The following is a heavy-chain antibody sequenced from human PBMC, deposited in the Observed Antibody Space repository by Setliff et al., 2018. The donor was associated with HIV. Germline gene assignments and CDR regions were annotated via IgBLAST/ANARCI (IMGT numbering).Heavy chain of an antibody. D-gene: IGHD3-10*01. Sequence: GASVKVSCKASGYTFSAYYMHWVRQATGQGLEWMGWMNPNSGNTGYAQKFQGRVTMTRKISISTAYMELSSLRSEDTAVYYCARDGSSYYGSGSYTWFDPWGQGTLVTVSS. CDR3: ARDGSSYYGSGSYTWFDP. J-gene: IGHJ5*02. CDR1: GYTFSAYY. V-gene: IGHV1-8*02. CDR2: MNPNSGNT.